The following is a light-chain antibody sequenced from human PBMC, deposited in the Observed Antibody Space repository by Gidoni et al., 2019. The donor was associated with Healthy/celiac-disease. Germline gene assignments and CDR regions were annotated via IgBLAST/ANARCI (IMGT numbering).Light chain of an antibody. Sequence: ELVLTQSRATLSLSPGERATLPCRASRSVSSYLAWYQQKPGQAPRLLIYDASNRATGIPARFSDSVSGTDFTLTISSLVPEDVAVYYCHQCSKWPPGYTFGQGTKLEIK. CDR3: HQCSKWPPGYT. J-gene: IGKJ2*01. V-gene: IGKV3-11*01. CDR2: DAS. CDR1: RSVSSY.